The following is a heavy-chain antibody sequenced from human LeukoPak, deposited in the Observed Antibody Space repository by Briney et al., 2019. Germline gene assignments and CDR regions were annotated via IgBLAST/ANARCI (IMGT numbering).Heavy chain of an antibody. J-gene: IGHJ4*02. D-gene: IGHD3-3*01. CDR3: AKSRTYDFWSGYFFDY. V-gene: IGHV3-23*01. CDR2: ISGSGSIT. CDR1: GFTFSSYA. Sequence: PGGSLRLSCAASGFTFSSYAMSWVRQAPGKGLKWVSAISGSGSITYYADSVKGRFTISRDNSKNTLYLQMNSLRAEDTAVYYCAKSRTYDFWSGYFFDYWGQGTLVTVSS.